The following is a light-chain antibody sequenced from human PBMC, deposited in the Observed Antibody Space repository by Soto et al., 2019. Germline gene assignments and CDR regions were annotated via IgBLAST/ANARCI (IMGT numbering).Light chain of an antibody. CDR2: LNSDGSH. Sequence: QPVLTQSPSASASLGASVKLTCTLSSGHSSYAIAWHQQQPEKGPRYLMKLNSDGSHSKGDGIPDRFSGSSSGAERYLTISSLQSDDEADYYCQTWVTGMEVFGGGTKVTVL. J-gene: IGLJ2*01. V-gene: IGLV4-69*01. CDR1: SGHSSYA. CDR3: QTWVTGMEV.